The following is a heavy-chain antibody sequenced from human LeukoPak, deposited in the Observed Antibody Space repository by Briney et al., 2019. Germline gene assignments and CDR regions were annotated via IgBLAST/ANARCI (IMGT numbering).Heavy chain of an antibody. CDR1: GFTFSSYA. CDR3: AKDRDLDYYDSSGYYYGAHFDY. D-gene: IGHD3-22*01. CDR2: ISGSGGST. V-gene: IGHV3-23*01. J-gene: IGHJ4*02. Sequence: GGSLRLSCAASGFTFSSYAMSWVRQAPGKGLEWVSAISGSGGSTYYADSMKGRFTISRDNSKNTLCLQMNSLRAEDTAVYYCAKDRDLDYYDSSGYYYGAHFDYWGQGTLVTVSS.